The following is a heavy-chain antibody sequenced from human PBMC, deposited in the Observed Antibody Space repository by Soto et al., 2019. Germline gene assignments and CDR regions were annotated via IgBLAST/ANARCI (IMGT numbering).Heavy chain of an antibody. V-gene: IGHV3-30-3*01. J-gene: IGHJ4*02. Sequence: QVQLVESGGGVVQPGRSLRLSCAASGFTFSSYAMHWVRQAPGKGLEWVAVISYDGSNKYYADSVKGRFTISRDNSKNXLXXQMNSLRAEDTDVYYCARGLRYYDSSGYQSYYLDYWGQGTLVTVSS. CDR2: ISYDGSNK. CDR3: ARGLRYYDSSGYQSYYLDY. D-gene: IGHD3-22*01. CDR1: GFTFSSYA.